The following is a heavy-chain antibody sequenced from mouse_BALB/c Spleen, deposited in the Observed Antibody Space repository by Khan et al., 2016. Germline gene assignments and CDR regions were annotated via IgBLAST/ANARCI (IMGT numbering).Heavy chain of an antibody. J-gene: IGHJ2*01. CDR2: ISSGGTT. CDR3: VRGVIMVVDYFDY. V-gene: IGHV5-6-5*01. D-gene: IGHD1-1*01. Sequence: EVQLVESGGGLVKPGGSLKLSCAASGFTFSSHAMSWVRQTPEKRLEWVASISSGGTTFYPDSLKGRFTISRDNARNILYLQMSSLRSEDTAMYYVVRGVIMVVDYFDYWGQGTTLTVSS. CDR1: GFTFSSHA.